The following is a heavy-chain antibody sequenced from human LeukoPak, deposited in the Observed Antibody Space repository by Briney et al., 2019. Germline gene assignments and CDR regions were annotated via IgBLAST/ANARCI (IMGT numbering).Heavy chain of an antibody. CDR1: GGSISSGSYY. J-gene: IGHJ6*03. CDR2: IYTSGST. D-gene: IGHD3-3*01. V-gene: IGHV4-61*02. Sequence: PSQTLSLTCTVSGGSISSGSYYWSWIRQPAGKGLEWIGRIYTSGSTNYNPSLKSRVTISVDTSKNQFSLKLSSVTAADTAVYYCVRDRVGDFWSGYYSYYYYYMDVWGKGTTVTVSS. CDR3: VRDRVGDFWSGYYSYYYYYMDV.